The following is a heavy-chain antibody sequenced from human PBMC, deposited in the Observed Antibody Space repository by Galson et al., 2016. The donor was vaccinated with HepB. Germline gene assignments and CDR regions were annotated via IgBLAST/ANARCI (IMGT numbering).Heavy chain of an antibody. CDR3: ARDLTSTSCFDY. V-gene: IGHV4-38-2*02. CDR2: IYHTGTT. Sequence: ETLSLTCDVSGHSVSTDFHWAWIRQPPGQRLEWIANIYHTGTTYYNPSLKSRVTMSVDTSQNQFSLRLTSVTAADTAVYYCARDLTSTSCFDYWGQGVLVTVSS. J-gene: IGHJ4*02. D-gene: IGHD2-2*01. CDR1: GHSVSTDFH.